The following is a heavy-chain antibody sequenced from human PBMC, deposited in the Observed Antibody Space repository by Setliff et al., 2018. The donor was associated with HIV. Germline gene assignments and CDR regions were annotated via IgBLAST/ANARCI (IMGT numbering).Heavy chain of an antibody. J-gene: IGHJ6*03. CDR1: GLTFSSYA. CDR3: ARDLPDCGGDCYPYYMDV. Sequence: GGSLRLSCAASGLTFSSYAMSWVRQAPGKGLEWVSGISGRSENTFYADSVKGRFTISRDNSLNTVYLQMNSLRAEDTAVYYCARDLPDCGGDCYPYYMDVWGKGTTVTVSS. V-gene: IGHV3-23*01. CDR2: ISGRSENT. D-gene: IGHD2-21*02.